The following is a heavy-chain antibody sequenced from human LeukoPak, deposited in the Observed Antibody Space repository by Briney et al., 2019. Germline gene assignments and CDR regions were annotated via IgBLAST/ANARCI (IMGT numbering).Heavy chain of an antibody. CDR1: GGSISSYY. CDR2: IYTSGST. CDR3: ARSDFWSGFDY. D-gene: IGHD3-3*01. V-gene: IGHV4-4*07. J-gene: IGHJ4*02. Sequence: SETLSLTCTVSGGSISSYYWSWIRQPAGKGLEWIGRIYTSGSTNYNPSLKSRVTISVHTSKNQLSLKLNSVTAADTAVYYCARSDFWSGFDYWGQGTLVTVSS.